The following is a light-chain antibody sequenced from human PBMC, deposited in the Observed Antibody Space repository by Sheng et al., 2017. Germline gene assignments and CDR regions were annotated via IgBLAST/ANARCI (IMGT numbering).Light chain of an antibody. Sequence: QSALTQPASVSGSPGQSITISCTGTSSDVGVYNYVSWYQHHPGKAPKLIISDVNSRPSGVSNRFSGSKSGNTASLTISGLQADDEADYYCTSYTTRSTWVFGGGTKVTVL. V-gene: IGLV2-14*03. CDR3: TSYTTRSTWV. CDR2: DVN. CDR1: SSDVGVYNY. J-gene: IGLJ3*02.